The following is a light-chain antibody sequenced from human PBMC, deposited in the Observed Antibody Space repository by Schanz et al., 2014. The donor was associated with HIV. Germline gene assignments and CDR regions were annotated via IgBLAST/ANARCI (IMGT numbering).Light chain of an antibody. CDR1: QSIGTW. CDR2: RAS. V-gene: IGKV1-5*03. CDR3: QQYDTSSWT. Sequence: IQMTQSPSSLSASVGDRVTITCRASQSIGTWLAWYQQKPGRAPKVLIYRASTLQPGVPSRFSGTGSGTEFTLTISSLQPDDFATYYCQQYDTSSWTFGLGTKVETK. J-gene: IGKJ1*01.